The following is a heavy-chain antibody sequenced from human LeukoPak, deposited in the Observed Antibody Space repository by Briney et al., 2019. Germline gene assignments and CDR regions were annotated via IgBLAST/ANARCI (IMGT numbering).Heavy chain of an antibody. Sequence: PGGSLRLSCAASGFTFSSSAMSWVRQAPGKGLEWVSTITGSGFDTYYAVSVKGRFTISRDNSKTTLYLQMSSLRAEDTAAYYCAKLFGWLQSDNGYYFDSWGQGALATVSS. CDR3: AKLFGWLQSDNGYYFDS. CDR2: ITGSGFDT. J-gene: IGHJ4*02. V-gene: IGHV3-23*01. CDR1: GFTFSSSA. D-gene: IGHD5-24*01.